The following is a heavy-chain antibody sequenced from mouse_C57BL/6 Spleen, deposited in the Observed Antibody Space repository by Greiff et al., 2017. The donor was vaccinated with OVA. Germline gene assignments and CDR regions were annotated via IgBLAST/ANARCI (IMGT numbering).Heavy chain of an antibody. Sequence: VQLQQSGAELVRPGASVKLSCTASGFNIKDDYMHWVKQRPEQGLEWIGWIDPENGDTEYASKFQGKAPITADTSSNTAYLQLSSLTSEDTAVYYCTTYDGYYFFAYWGQGTLVTVSA. J-gene: IGHJ3*01. CDR2: IDPENGDT. CDR3: TTYDGYYFFAY. CDR1: GFNIKDDY. D-gene: IGHD2-3*01. V-gene: IGHV14-4*01.